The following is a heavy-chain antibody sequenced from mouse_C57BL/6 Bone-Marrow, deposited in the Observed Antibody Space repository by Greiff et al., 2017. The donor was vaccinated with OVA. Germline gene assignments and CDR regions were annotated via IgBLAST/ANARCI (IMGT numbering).Heavy chain of an antibody. Sequence: EVQLVESGGGLVQPGGSLKLSCAASGFTFSDYYMYWVRQTPEKRLEWVAYISNGGGSTYYPDTVKGRFTISRDNAKNTLYLQMSRLKSEDTAMYYCARQLFLMDYWGQGTSVTVSS. CDR2: ISNGGGST. J-gene: IGHJ4*01. CDR1: GFTFSDYY. D-gene: IGHD1-1*02. V-gene: IGHV5-12*01. CDR3: ARQLFLMDY.